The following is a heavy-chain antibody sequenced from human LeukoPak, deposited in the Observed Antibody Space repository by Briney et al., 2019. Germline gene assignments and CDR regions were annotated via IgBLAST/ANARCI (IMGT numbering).Heavy chain of an antibody. J-gene: IGHJ4*02. Sequence: GGSLRLSCAASGFTFSSYEMNWVRQAPGKGLEWVSYISSSGSTIYYADSVKGRFTISRDNAENSLYLQMNSLRAEDTAVYYCARAGTTGTTGFDYWGQGTLVTVSS. V-gene: IGHV3-48*03. D-gene: IGHD1-1*01. CDR3: ARAGTTGTTGFDY. CDR2: ISSSGSTI. CDR1: GFTFSSYE.